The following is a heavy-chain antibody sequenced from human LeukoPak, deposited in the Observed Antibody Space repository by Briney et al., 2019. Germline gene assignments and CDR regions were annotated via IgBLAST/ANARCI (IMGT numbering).Heavy chain of an antibody. CDR1: GGSISSYY. CDR3: AGSPDDDAFDI. CDR2: IYYSGST. J-gene: IGHJ3*02. Sequence: PSETLSLTCTVSGGSISSYYWSWIRQPPGKGLEWIGYIYYSGSTNYNPSLKSRVTISVDTSKNQFSLKLSSVTAADTAVYYCAGSPDDDAFDIWGQGTMVTVSS. V-gene: IGHV4-59*08.